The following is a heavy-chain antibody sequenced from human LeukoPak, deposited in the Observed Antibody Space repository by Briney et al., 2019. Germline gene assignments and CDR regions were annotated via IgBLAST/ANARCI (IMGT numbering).Heavy chain of an antibody. CDR2: IIPIFGTA. V-gene: IGHV1-69*06. CDR3: ARDDYGDYGS. J-gene: IGHJ5*02. Sequence: ASVKVSCKASGGTFSSYAISWVRQAPGQGLEWMGGIIPIFGTANYAQKFQGRVTITAEKSTSTAYMELSSLRSEDTAVYYCARDDYGDYGSWGQGNLVTVSS. D-gene: IGHD4-17*01. CDR1: GGTFSSYA.